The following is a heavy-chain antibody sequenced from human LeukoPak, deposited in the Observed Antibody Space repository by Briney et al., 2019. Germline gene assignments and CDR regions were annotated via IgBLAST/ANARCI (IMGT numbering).Heavy chain of an antibody. CDR2: FDPEDGET. CDR3: AATLPVRGDVFDY. D-gene: IGHD3-10*01. CDR1: GYTLSELS. Sequence: ASVKVSCKVSGYTLSELSMHWVRQAPGKGLEWMGGFDPEDGETIYAQKFQGRVTMTEDTSTDTAYMELSSLRSEDTAVYYCAATLPVRGDVFDYWGQGTLVTVSS. V-gene: IGHV1-24*01. J-gene: IGHJ4*02.